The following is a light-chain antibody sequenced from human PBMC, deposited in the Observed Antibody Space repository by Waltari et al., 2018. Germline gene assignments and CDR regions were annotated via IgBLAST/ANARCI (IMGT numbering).Light chain of an antibody. V-gene: IGKV3-20*01. CDR1: QRVSSNF. CDR3: QKYGTLPAT. CDR2: GAS. Sequence: EIVLTQSPGPLSLPPGERATLSCRASQRVSSNFLAWYQQRPGQAPRLLIYGASSRATGIPDRFSGSGSGTDFSLTISRLEPEDFAVYYCQKYGTLPATFGQGTKVEIK. J-gene: IGKJ1*01.